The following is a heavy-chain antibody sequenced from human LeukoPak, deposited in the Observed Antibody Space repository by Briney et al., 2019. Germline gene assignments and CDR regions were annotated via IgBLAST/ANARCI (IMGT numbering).Heavy chain of an antibody. V-gene: IGHV4-39*01. CDR3: ARQEGEDYYGSGSYSTSYYYYYYGMDV. J-gene: IGHJ6*02. CDR2: IYYSGST. D-gene: IGHD3-10*01. CDR1: GGSISSSSYY. Sequence: SETLSLTCTVSGGSISSSSYYWGWIRQPPGTGLEWIGSIYYSGSTYYNPSLKSRVTISVGTSKNQFSLKLSSVTAADTAVYYCARQEGEDYYGSGSYSTSYYYYYYGMDVWGQGTTVTVSS.